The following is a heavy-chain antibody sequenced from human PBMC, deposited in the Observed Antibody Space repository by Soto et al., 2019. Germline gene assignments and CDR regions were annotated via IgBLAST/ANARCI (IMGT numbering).Heavy chain of an antibody. Sequence: QVQLVDSGGGVVQPGRSLRLSCVASGFTFSSYGMHWFRQAPGKGLEWVAVIWDDGRNKDYVDSVKGRFTISRDNSKNSLYLQIDSLRAEDTALYFCARDRGQDAPMDAWGQGTAVTVSS. CDR1: GFTFSSYG. J-gene: IGHJ6*02. CDR2: IWDDGRNK. V-gene: IGHV3-33*01. D-gene: IGHD6-25*01. CDR3: ARDRGQDAPMDA.